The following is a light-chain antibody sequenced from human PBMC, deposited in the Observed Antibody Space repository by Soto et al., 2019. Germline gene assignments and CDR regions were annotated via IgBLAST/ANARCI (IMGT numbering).Light chain of an antibody. J-gene: IGKJ4*01. V-gene: IGKV1-9*01. Sequence: DIQLSPSPSFLSASLGDRVTITCRASQGIGSYLAWYQQKPGKAPRLLIYAASTLQSGVPSRFSGSGSDTEFTLTISSLQPEDFATYYSQQLNNYPLPFGGGTKVDIK. CDR1: QGIGSY. CDR3: QQLNNYPLP. CDR2: AAS.